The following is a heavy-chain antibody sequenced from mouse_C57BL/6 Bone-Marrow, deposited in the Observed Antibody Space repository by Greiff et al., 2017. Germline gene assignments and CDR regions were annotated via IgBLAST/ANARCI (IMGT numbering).Heavy chain of an antibody. CDR3: ARLYYDYDGVAY. D-gene: IGHD2-4*01. V-gene: IGHV1-55*01. CDR2: IYPGSGST. J-gene: IGHJ3*01. Sequence: QVHVKQPGAELVKPGASVKMSCKASGYTFTSYWITWVKQRPGQGLEWIGDIYPGSGSTNYNEKFKSKATLTVDTSSSTAYMQLSSLTSEDSAVYYCARLYYDYDGVAYWGQGTLVTVSA. CDR1: GYTFTSYW.